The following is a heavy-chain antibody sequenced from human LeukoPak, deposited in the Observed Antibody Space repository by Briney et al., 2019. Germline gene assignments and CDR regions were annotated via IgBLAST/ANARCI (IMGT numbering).Heavy chain of an antibody. CDR3: ARHLGLGDTTAYYDY. D-gene: IGHD3-22*01. J-gene: IGHJ4*02. V-gene: IGHV5-10-1*01. CDR2: IAPSDSYT. Sequence: GESLMISCKGSGYSFTSYWISWVRQMPGKGLEWVGRIAPSDSYTNYSPSFRGHVTISADNSISTAYLQWSSLKASDTAMYYCARHLGLGDTTAYYDYRGQGTLVTVSS. CDR1: GYSFTSYW.